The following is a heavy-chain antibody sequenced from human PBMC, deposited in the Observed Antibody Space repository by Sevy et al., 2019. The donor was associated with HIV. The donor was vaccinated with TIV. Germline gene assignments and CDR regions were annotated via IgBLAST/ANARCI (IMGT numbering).Heavy chain of an antibody. CDR1: GGSISAYY. D-gene: IGHD4-17*01. J-gene: IGHJ5*02. CDR2: IYYTGTT. V-gene: IGHV4-59*01. CDR3: ARAHPVRGDDDSLNWFDP. Sequence: SETLSLTCTVFGGSISAYYWSWIRQPPGKGLEYIWYIYYTGTTNYNTSLKSRVTISVDTSKNQFSLRLTSVTAADTAIYYCARAHPVRGDDDSLNWFDPWGQGTLVTVSS.